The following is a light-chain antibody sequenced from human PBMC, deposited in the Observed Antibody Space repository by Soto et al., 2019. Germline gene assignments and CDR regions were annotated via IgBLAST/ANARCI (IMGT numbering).Light chain of an antibody. CDR1: QSVSSAY. Sequence: EIVLTQSPGTLSLSPGERATLSCRVSQSVSSAYLAWYQQKLGQAPRLLIYGSSNRATGIPDRFSGSGSGTDFTLTISRLEPEDFAVYYCQQYGSSRWTFGQGTKVEIK. V-gene: IGKV3-20*01. J-gene: IGKJ1*01. CDR2: GSS. CDR3: QQYGSSRWT.